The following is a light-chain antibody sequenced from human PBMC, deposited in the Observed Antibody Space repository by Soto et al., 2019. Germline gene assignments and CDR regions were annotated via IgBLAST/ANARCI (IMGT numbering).Light chain of an antibody. J-gene: IGKJ2*01. V-gene: IGKV1-5*01. CDR1: QTISDW. Sequence: DIQMTQSPSTLSASVGDRVTITCRASQTISDWLACYQQIPGKAPRLLIYDASTLQSGVPSRFSGSGSGTEFTLTISSLQPDDFATYYCQEYKSATFGQGTKLEIK. CDR3: QEYKSAT. CDR2: DAS.